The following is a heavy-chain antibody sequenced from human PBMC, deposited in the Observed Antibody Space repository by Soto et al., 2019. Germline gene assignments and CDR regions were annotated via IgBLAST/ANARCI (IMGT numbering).Heavy chain of an antibody. Sequence: SVKVSCKASGGTFSIYSISWVRQAPGQGLEWMGGIIPIFGTANYAQKVQGRVTITADESTTTAYMELSSLKSEDTAIYYCAKDRITMVRGVLIMHYWGQGTLVSVSS. CDR2: IIPIFGTA. V-gene: IGHV1-69*13. D-gene: IGHD3-10*01. CDR3: AKDRITMVRGVLIMHY. J-gene: IGHJ4*02. CDR1: GGTFSIYS.